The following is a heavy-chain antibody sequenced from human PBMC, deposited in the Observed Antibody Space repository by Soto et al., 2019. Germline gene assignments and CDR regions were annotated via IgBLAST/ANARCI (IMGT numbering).Heavy chain of an antibody. J-gene: IGHJ4*02. Sequence: QVQLQESGPGLVKPSQTLSLTCTVSGGSINSGGYCWSWIRQHPGKGLDWIGCISYGGSTSYNPSLKSRVTISADTSKNQFSLKLTSVTAADTAVYYCSRGILVWGQGALITVSS. CDR3: SRGILV. D-gene: IGHD5-18*01. V-gene: IGHV4-31*03. CDR1: GGSINSGGYC. CDR2: ISYGGST.